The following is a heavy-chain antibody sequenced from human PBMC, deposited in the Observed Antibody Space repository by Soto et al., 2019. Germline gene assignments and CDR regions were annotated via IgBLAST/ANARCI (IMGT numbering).Heavy chain of an antibody. CDR2: ISSSSSAI. CDR1: GFTFSSYS. CDR3: AKGDWFGELLALDY. Sequence: HPGGSLRLSCAASGFTFSSYSMNWVRQAPGKGLEWISYISSSSSAIYYADTVRGRFTGSRDNAKNSLYLQMNSLRTEDTAVYYCAKGDWFGELLALDYWGQGTLVTVSS. V-gene: IGHV3-48*01. D-gene: IGHD3-10*01. J-gene: IGHJ4*02.